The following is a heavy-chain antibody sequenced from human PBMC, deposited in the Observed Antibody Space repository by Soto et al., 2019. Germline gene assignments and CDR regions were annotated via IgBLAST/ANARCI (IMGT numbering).Heavy chain of an antibody. Sequence: PGGSLRLSCAASGFTFRNYAMTWVRQAPGKGLEWVSGISGSGGDTYYADSVKGRFTISRDNSRNTLYLQMNSLRAEDTAVYYCAKDYYYGSGTYPSCFDSWGQGTLVTVSS. CDR2: ISGSGGDT. CDR3: AKDYYYGSGTYPSCFDS. CDR1: GFTFRNYA. V-gene: IGHV3-23*01. D-gene: IGHD3-10*01. J-gene: IGHJ4*02.